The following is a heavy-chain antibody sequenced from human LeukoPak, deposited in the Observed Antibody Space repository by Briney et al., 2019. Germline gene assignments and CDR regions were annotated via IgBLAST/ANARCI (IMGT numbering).Heavy chain of an antibody. J-gene: IGHJ4*02. Sequence: PGGSLRLSCAASGFTFSSYEMNWVRQAPGKGLEWVSYISSSGSTIYYADSVKGRFTISRDNAKNSLYLQMNSLRAEDTAVYYCARFFRGPRCFDYRGQGTLVTVSS. CDR3: ARFFRGPRCFDY. CDR2: ISSSGSTI. D-gene: IGHD2-15*01. V-gene: IGHV3-48*03. CDR1: GFTFSSYE.